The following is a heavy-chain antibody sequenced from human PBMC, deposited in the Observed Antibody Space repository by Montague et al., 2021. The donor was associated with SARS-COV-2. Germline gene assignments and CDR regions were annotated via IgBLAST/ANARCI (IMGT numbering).Heavy chain of an antibody. CDR1: SFTFNNYA. V-gene: IGHV3-30*04. CDR3: ARDHAQPSSGKYDFDY. Sequence: SLRLSCAASSFTFNNYAMHWVRQAPGKGLEWVAFLSYDGSNKSYADSLKGRFTISRDNSKNTLYLHINSLTLEDTAVYYCARDHAQPSSGKYDFDYWGQGTLVTVSS. D-gene: IGHD1-26*01. J-gene: IGHJ4*02. CDR2: LSYDGSNK.